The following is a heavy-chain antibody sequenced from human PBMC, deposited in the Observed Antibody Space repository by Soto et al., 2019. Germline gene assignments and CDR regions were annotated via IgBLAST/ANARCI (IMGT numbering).Heavy chain of an antibody. CDR2: ISSSGSTI. V-gene: IGHV3-11*04. J-gene: IGHJ5*02. D-gene: IGHD1-1*01. CDR1: GFTFSDYY. Sequence: PGGSLRLSCAASGFTFSDYYMSWIRQAPGKGLEWVSYISSSGSTIYYADSVKGRFTISRDNAKNSLYLQMSSLRAEDTAVYYCTRDSAGTTESVRFDPWGRQTLVTVSS. CDR3: TRDSAGTTESVRFDP.